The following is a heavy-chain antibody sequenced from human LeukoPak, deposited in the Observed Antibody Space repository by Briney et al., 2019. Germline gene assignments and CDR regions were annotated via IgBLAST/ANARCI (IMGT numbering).Heavy chain of an antibody. CDR3: ARNRGSSGWYEFDY. CDR1: GFTSSSYW. CDR2: IKQDGSEK. V-gene: IGHV3-7*01. D-gene: IGHD6-19*01. Sequence: GGSLRLSCAASGFTSSSYWMSWVRQAPGKGLEWVANIKQDGSEKYYVDSVKGRFTTSRDNAKNSLYLQMNSLRAEDTAVYYCARNRGSSGWYEFDYWGQGTLVTVSS. J-gene: IGHJ4*02.